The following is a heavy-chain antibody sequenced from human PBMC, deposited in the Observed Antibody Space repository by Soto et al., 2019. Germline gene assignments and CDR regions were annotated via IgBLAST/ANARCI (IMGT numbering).Heavy chain of an antibody. CDR2: ISDDGSNT. Sequence: QVQLVESGGGVVQPGRSLRLSCAASGFTFSRHTMHWVRQAPGKGLEWVAAISDDGSNTYYADSVKGRFTISRDNSKNTLYLQMNSLSSEDTAVHHCAREVYYDLWSGFNTHPYYFDAWGQGTLVTVS. CDR1: GFTFSRHT. V-gene: IGHV3-30-3*01. D-gene: IGHD3-3*01. CDR3: AREVYYDLWSGFNTHPYYFDA. J-gene: IGHJ4*02.